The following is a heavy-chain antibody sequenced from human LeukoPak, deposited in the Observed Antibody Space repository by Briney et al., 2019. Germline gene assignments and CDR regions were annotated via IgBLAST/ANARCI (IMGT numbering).Heavy chain of an antibody. J-gene: IGHJ4*02. CDR1: GFIFTSYA. D-gene: IGHD2-2*01. CDR2: VSRYDHIT. V-gene: IGHV3-23*01. Sequence: GGSLILSCAASGFIFTSYAMTWVRQAPGKGLEWVSAVSRYDHITYYAESVKGRFTISRDNSKNTLSLQMNSLRVEDTAVYYCARWDQGSTSWGSFDYWGRGTMVTVSS. CDR3: ARWDQGSTSWGSFDY.